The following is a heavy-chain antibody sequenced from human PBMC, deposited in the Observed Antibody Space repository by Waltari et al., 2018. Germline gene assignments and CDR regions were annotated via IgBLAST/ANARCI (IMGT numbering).Heavy chain of an antibody. J-gene: IGHJ2*01. V-gene: IGHV1-3*01. CDR3: ARGAMIRGVVTYYFDL. Sequence: QVQLVQSGSEVKNPGASVTVSCKASGYTFTDHAIHWLRQAPGQRLEWMGWLTAGEGNKKNSQKFHDRVTITRDTSATTVYMELSGLKYEDTAMYYCARGAMIRGVVTYYFDLWGRGTLVTVSS. D-gene: IGHD3-10*01. CDR2: LTAGEGNK. CDR1: GYTFTDHA.